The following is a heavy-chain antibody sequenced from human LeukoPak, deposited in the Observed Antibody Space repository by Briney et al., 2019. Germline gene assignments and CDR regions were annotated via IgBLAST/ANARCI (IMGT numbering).Heavy chain of an antibody. J-gene: IGHJ4*02. CDR2: ISYDGSNK. D-gene: IGHD3-3*01. Sequence: PGGSLRLSCAASGFTFSSYAMHWVRQAPGKGLEWVAVISYDGSNKYYADSVKGRFTISRDNSKNTLYLQMNSLRAEDTAVYYCVRAGRVLRFLEWLLYGYFDYWGQGTLVTVSS. CDR1: GFTFSSYA. V-gene: IGHV3-30*01. CDR3: VRAGRVLRFLEWLLYGYFDY.